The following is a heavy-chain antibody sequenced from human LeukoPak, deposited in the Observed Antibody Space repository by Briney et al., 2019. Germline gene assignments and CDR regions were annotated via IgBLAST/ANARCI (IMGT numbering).Heavy chain of an antibody. D-gene: IGHD1-7*01. V-gene: IGHV4-38-2*02. Sequence: PSETLSLACTVSGYSISSGYYWGWIRPPPGKGLEWIGSIYHSGSTYYNPSLKGRVTISVDTSKNQFSLKLSSVTAADMAVYYCARRVVVTGTAYFDYWGQGTLVTVSS. CDR3: ARRVVVTGTAYFDY. J-gene: IGHJ4*02. CDR2: IYHSGST. CDR1: GYSISSGYY.